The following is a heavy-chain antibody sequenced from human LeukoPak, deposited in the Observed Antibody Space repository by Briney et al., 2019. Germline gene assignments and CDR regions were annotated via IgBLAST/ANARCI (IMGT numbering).Heavy chain of an antibody. V-gene: IGHV3-11*01. CDR1: GFTFSDYY. CDR2: ISSSGSTI. CDR3: ASRIGSSSSHDAFDI. J-gene: IGHJ3*02. D-gene: IGHD6-6*01. Sequence: PGGSLRLSCAASGFTFSDYYMSWIRQAPGKGLEWVSYISSSGSTIYYADSVKGRFTISRDNAKSSLYLQMNSLRAEDTAVYYCASRIGSSSSHDAFDIWGQGTMVTVSS.